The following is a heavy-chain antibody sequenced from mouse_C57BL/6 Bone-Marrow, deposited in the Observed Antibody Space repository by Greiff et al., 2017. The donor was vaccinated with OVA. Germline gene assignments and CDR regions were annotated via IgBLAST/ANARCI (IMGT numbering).Heavy chain of an antibody. CDR3: TRRYPYWYFDV. J-gene: IGHJ1*03. CDR2: IDPENGDT. CDR1: GFNIKDDY. D-gene: IGHD1-1*01. V-gene: IGHV14-4*01. Sequence: VQLQQSGAELVRPGASVKLSCTASGFNIKDDYMHWVKQRPEQGLEWIGWIDPENGDTEYASKFQGKATITADTSSNTAYLQLSSLTSEDTAVYYCTRRYPYWYFDVWGTGTTVTVSS.